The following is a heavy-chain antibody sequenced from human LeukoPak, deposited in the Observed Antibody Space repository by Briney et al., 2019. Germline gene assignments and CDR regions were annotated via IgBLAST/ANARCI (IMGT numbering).Heavy chain of an antibody. V-gene: IGHV1-2*02. CDR2: INPNSGGT. CDR3: ARGLKVGATRGGYYYYYMDV. J-gene: IGHJ6*03. D-gene: IGHD1-26*01. Sequence: GASVKVSCKASGYTFTGYYMHWVRQAPGQGLEWMGWINPNSGGTNYAQKFQGRVTITRNTSISTAYMELSSLRSEDTAVYYCARGLKVGATRGGYYYYYMDVWGKGTTVTVSS. CDR1: GYTFTGYY.